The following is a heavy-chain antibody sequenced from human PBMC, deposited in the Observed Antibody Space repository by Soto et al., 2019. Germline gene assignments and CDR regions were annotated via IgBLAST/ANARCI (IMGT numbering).Heavy chain of an antibody. CDR1: GGSISSGDYY. V-gene: IGHV4-30-4*01. D-gene: IGHD3-9*01. CDR3: ARAEVLRYTRGRDAFVI. J-gene: IGHJ3*02. Sequence: PSETLSLTCTVSGGSISSGDYYWSWIRQPPGKGLEWIGYIYYSGSTYYNPSLKSRVTISVDTSKNQFSLNLSSVTAADTAVYYCARAEVLRYTRGRDAFVIWGQGTMVTVSS. CDR2: IYYSGST.